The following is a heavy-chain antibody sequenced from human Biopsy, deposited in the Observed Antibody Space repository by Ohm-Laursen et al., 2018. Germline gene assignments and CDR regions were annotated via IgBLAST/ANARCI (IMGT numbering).Heavy chain of an antibody. CDR3: TRAGGGKIYGL. CDR2: VHKSGNT. D-gene: IGHD3-16*01. CDR1: GVSMNTGTYY. V-gene: IGHV4-31*03. Sequence: TLPLTCTVSGVSMNTGTYYWTWIRQNPATGLEWIGYVHKSGNTLYNPSLKSRLSISVDTSRNQFSLKLTSVTAADTALYYCTRAGGGKIYGLWGQGTLVTVSS. J-gene: IGHJ4*02.